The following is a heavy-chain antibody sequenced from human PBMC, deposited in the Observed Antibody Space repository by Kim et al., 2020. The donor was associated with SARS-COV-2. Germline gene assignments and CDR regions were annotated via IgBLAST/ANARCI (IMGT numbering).Heavy chain of an antibody. CDR2: ISGTGSDM. Sequence: GGSLRLSCVASGFTFSNNAMSWVRQAPGKGLEWVSSISGTGSDMYYGDSVRGRFTISRDKGKSTVYLQMSSLRVEDTALYYCAKDVWDYSGMDVWGQGTTVTVSS. CDR3: AKDVWDYSGMDV. D-gene: IGHD2-8*01. V-gene: IGHV3-23*01. J-gene: IGHJ6*02. CDR1: GFTFSNNA.